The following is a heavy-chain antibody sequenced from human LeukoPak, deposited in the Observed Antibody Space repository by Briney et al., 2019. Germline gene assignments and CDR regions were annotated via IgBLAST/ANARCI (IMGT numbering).Heavy chain of an antibody. CDR3: AAAYIGGAMVTNAFDI. V-gene: IGHV1-58*01. D-gene: IGHD5-18*01. CDR2: IVVGSGNT. J-gene: IGHJ3*02. Sequence: GASVKVSCKASGFSFTNSAVQWVRQARGQRLEWIGWIVVGSGNTIYVQKFQERVTITRDTSTSTAYMELSSLRSEDTAVYYCAAAYIGGAMVTNAFDIWGQGTMVTVSS. CDR1: GFSFTNSA.